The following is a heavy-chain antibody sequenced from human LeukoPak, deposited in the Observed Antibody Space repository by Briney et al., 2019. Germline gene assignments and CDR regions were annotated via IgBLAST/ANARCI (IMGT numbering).Heavy chain of an antibody. CDR1: GGSISSYY. CDR2: IYYSGST. J-gene: IGHJ3*02. CDR3: ARLTGDNDAFDI. V-gene: IGHV4-59*08. Sequence: SETLSLTCTVSGGSISSYYWSWIRQPPGKGLEWIGYIYYSGSTNYNPSLKSRVTISVDTSKNQFSLKLSSVTAADTAVYYRARLTGDNDAFDIWGQGTMVTVSS. D-gene: IGHD3-16*01.